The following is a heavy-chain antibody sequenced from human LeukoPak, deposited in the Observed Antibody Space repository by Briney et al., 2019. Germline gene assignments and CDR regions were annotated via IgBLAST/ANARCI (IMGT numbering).Heavy chain of an antibody. J-gene: IGHJ5*02. V-gene: IGHV4-34*01. Sequence: SETLSLTCAVYGGSFSGYYWSWIRQPPGKGLEWIGEINHSGSTNYNPSLKSRVTISVDTSKNQFSLKLSSVTAADTAVYYCARWDYYGSGSRNLNWFDPWGQGTLVTVSS. CDR3: ARWDYYGSGSRNLNWFDP. CDR1: GGSFSGYY. D-gene: IGHD3-10*01. CDR2: INHSGST.